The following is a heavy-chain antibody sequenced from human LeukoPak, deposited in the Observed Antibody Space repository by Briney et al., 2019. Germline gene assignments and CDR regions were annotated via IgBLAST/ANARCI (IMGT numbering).Heavy chain of an antibody. CDR2: IIPIFGTA. J-gene: IGHJ4*02. CDR1: GGTFSSYA. D-gene: IGHD2-15*01. Sequence: SVKVSCKASGGTFSSYAISWVRQAPGQGLEWMGGIIPIFGTANYAQKFQGRVTITADESTSTAYMELSSLRSEDTAVYYCAFAGLKAAATFWQEDYWGQGTLVTVSS. V-gene: IGHV1-69*01. CDR3: AFAGLKAAATFWQEDY.